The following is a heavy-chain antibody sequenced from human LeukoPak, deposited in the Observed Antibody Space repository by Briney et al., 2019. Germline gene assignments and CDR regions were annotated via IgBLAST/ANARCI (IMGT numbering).Heavy chain of an antibody. V-gene: IGHV4-34*01. CDR3: ARGHGRRWPIYYYYYGMDV. CDR1: GGSFSGYY. D-gene: IGHD1-26*01. CDR2: INHSGST. J-gene: IGHJ6*02. Sequence: SETLSLTCAVYGGSFSGYYWSWIRQPPGKGLEWIGEINHSGSTNYNPSLKSRVTISVDTSKNQFSLKLSSVTAADTAVYYCARGHGRRWPIYYYYYGMDVWGQGTTVTVSS.